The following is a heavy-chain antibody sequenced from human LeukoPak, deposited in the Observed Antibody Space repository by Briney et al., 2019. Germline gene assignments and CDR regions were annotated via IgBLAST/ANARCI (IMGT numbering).Heavy chain of an antibody. CDR2: ISGSGDST. Sequence: GGSLRLSCAASGFTFSSYAMSWVRQAPGKGLEWVSGISGSGDSTYYADSVKGRFTISRDNSKNTLYLQMNSLRAEDTAVYYCAKGDILTGYYNWYFDYWGQGTLVTVSS. D-gene: IGHD3-9*01. CDR1: GFTFSSYA. V-gene: IGHV3-23*01. CDR3: AKGDILTGYYNWYFDY. J-gene: IGHJ4*02.